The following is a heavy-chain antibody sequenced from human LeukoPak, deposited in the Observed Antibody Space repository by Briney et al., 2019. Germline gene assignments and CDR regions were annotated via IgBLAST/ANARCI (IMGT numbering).Heavy chain of an antibody. CDR2: IYTSGST. Sequence: SETLSLTCTVSGGSISSGSYYWSWIRQPAGKGLEWIGRIYTSGSTNYNPSLKSLVTISVDTSKNQFSLKLSSVTAADTAVYYCARGLYCGGDCYWFDYWGQGTLVTVSS. CDR3: ARGLYCGGDCYWFDY. CDR1: GGSISSGSYY. V-gene: IGHV4-61*02. D-gene: IGHD2-21*02. J-gene: IGHJ4*02.